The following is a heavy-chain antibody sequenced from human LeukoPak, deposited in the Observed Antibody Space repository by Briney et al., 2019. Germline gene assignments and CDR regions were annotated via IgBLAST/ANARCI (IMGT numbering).Heavy chain of an antibody. D-gene: IGHD4-23*01. J-gene: IGHJ4*02. CDR2: ISYDGNHQ. Sequence: PGGSLRLSCAASGFIISHYAIHWVRQAPGKGLEWVAVISYDGNHQYYTDSVKGRFTISRDNSNHTVHLQMDSLRGGDTAFYYCARSDYGGYYDMFDFWGQGTLVIVSS. CDR3: ARSDYGGYYDMFDF. V-gene: IGHV3-30*04. CDR1: GFIISHYA.